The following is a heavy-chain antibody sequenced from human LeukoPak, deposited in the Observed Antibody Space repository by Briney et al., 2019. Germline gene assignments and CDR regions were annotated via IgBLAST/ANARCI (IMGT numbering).Heavy chain of an antibody. CDR1: GFTFSGYW. Sequence: PGGSLRLSCAASGFTFSGYWMHWVRRGPGKGLVWVSRINSDGSDTRHADSVNGRFTISRDNAKNMVFLEMNSLRVEDTAVYYCARDRDGPDYWGQGTLVTVS. CDR3: ARDRDGPDY. D-gene: IGHD5-24*01. V-gene: IGHV3-74*01. CDR2: INSDGSDT. J-gene: IGHJ4*02.